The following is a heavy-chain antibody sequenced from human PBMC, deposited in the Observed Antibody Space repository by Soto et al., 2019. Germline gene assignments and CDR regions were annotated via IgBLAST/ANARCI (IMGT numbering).Heavy chain of an antibody. CDR2: FDPEDGET. J-gene: IGHJ3*02. D-gene: IGHD2-15*01. CDR1: GYTLTELS. V-gene: IGHV1-24*01. Sequence: ASVKVSCKVSGYTLTELSMHWVRQAPGKGLEWMGGFDPEDGETIYAQKFQGRVTMTEDTSTDTAYMELSSLRSEGTAVYYCATDRPLYCSGGSCYGDDAFDIWGQGTMVTVSS. CDR3: ATDRPLYCSGGSCYGDDAFDI.